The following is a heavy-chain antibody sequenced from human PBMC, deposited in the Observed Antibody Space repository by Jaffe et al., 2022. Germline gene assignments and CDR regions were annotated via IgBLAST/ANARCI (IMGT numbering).Heavy chain of an antibody. Sequence: EVQLVESGGGLVQPGGSLRLSCAASGFTVSSNYMSWVRQAPGKGLEWVSVIYSGGSTYYADSVKGRFTISRHNSKNTLYLQMNSLRAEDTAVYYCARAAIAAAGEDAFDIWGQGTMVTVSS. CDR3: ARAAIAAAGEDAFDI. CDR2: IYSGGST. D-gene: IGHD6-13*01. V-gene: IGHV3-53*04. CDR1: GFTVSSNY. J-gene: IGHJ3*02.